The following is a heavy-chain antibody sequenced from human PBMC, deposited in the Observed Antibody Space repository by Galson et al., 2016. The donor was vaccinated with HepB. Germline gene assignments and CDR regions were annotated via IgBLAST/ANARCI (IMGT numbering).Heavy chain of an antibody. J-gene: IGHJ4*02. CDR2: DSMDGRRK. CDR3: AKRHEYCPPVGCSVDY. Sequence: LRLSCAASGFTFSGYGMHWVRQAPGKGLEWVAADSMDGRRKWYAESVEGRFTISRDNFNNMLYLQMSSLRPDDTAVYFCAKRHEYCPPVGCSVDYWSQGTLVSVSS. CDR1: GFTFSGYG. V-gene: IGHV3-30*18. D-gene: IGHD2/OR15-2a*01.